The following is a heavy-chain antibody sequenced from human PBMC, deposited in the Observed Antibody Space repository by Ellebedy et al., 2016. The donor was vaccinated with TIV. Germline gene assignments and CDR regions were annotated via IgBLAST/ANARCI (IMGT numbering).Heavy chain of an antibody. Sequence: SETLSLXCTVSGGSISSYYWSWIRQPPGKGLEWIGYIYYSGSTNYNPSLKSRVTISVDTSKNQFSLKLSSVTAADTAVYYCARDLYYMDVWGKGTTVTVSS. CDR2: IYYSGST. CDR3: ARDLYYMDV. CDR1: GGSISSYY. V-gene: IGHV4-59*13. J-gene: IGHJ6*03.